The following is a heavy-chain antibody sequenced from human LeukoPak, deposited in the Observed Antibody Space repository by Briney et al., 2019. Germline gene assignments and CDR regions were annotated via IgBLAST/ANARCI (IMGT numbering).Heavy chain of an antibody. J-gene: IGHJ4*02. CDR1: GGTFSSYA. CDR3: ARDMAVAETGSGY. Sequence: ASVKVSCKASGGTFSSYAISWVRQAPGQGLEWMGRIIPIFGTANYAQKFQGRVSITTDESTSTAYMELSSLRSEDTAVYYCARDMAVAETGSGYWGQGTLVTVSS. V-gene: IGHV1-69*05. CDR2: IIPIFGTA. D-gene: IGHD6-19*01.